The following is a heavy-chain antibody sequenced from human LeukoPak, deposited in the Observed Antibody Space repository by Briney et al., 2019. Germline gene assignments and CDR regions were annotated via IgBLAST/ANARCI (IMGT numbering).Heavy chain of an antibody. Sequence: GGSLRLSCAASGFTFRRYAMSWVRRAPGGGLVWVSAIGGSGGSTYYADSVKGRFTISRDNSKNTLYLQMNSLRAEDTAVYHCAKAVGRGGEYYFDYWGQGTLVTVSS. CDR2: IGGSGGST. J-gene: IGHJ4*02. CDR3: AKAVGRGGEYYFDY. D-gene: IGHD1-26*01. CDR1: GFTFRRYA. V-gene: IGHV3-23*01.